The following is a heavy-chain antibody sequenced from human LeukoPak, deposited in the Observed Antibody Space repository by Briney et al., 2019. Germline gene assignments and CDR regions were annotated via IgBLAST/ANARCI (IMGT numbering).Heavy chain of an antibody. Sequence: PGGSLRLSCAASGFTFSSYWMSWVRQAPGKGLEWVANIKQDGSEKYYVDSVKGRFTISRDNAKNSLYLQMNSLRAEDTAVYYCARERGRFWFDPWGQGTLATVSP. D-gene: IGHD3-10*01. CDR1: GFTFSSYW. V-gene: IGHV3-7*01. CDR2: IKQDGSEK. J-gene: IGHJ5*02. CDR3: ARERGRFWFDP.